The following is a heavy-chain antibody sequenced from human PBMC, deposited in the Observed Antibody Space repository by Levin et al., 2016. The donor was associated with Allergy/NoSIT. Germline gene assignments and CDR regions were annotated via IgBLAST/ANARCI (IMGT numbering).Heavy chain of an antibody. CDR2: ISSGGSII. V-gene: IGHV3-48*03. D-gene: IGHD5-18*01. CDR3: ARSVRVNTGYTYGYIDY. Sequence: VRQAPGKGLEWVSYISSGGSIIYYADSVKGRFTISRDNAKNSLYLQMNSLRAEDTAVYYCARSVRVNTGYTYGYIDYWGQGTLVTVSS. J-gene: IGHJ4*02.